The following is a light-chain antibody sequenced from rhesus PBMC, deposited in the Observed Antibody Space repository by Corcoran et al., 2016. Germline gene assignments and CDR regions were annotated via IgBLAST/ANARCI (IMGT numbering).Light chain of an antibody. Sequence: DIVMTQTPLSLPVIPGEPASISCRSSQSLLDRDGYTHLHWYPQKPGQSPQPLIDLVSNRASGVPVRFSSRWSVTDFTLKISRVEAKAVGVYYCMQTLQTPTFGGGTKVEIK. CDR3: MQTLQTPT. V-gene: IGKV2-78*01. CDR2: LVS. J-gene: IGKJ4*01. CDR1: QSLLDRDGYTH.